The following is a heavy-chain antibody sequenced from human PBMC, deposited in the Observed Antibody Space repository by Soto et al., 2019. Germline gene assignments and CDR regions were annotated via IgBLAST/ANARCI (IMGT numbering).Heavy chain of an antibody. D-gene: IGHD6-19*01. J-gene: IGHJ3*02. CDR2: IIPIFGTA. Sequence: ASVKVSCKASGGTFSSYAISWVRQAPGQGLEWMGGIIPIFGTANYAQKFQGRVTITADESTSTAYMELSSLRSEDTAVYYCASAIAVAGNAFYIWGQGTMVTVSS. CDR1: GGTFSSYA. V-gene: IGHV1-69*13. CDR3: ASAIAVAGNAFYI.